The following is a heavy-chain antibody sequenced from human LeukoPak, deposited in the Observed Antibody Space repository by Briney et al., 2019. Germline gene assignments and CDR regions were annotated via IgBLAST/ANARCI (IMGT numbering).Heavy chain of an antibody. CDR2: IYYSGST. V-gene: IGHV4-39*01. CDR1: GGSISSSSYY. D-gene: IGHD4-17*01. Sequence: SETLSLTCTVSGGSISSSSYYWGWIRQPPGKGLEWIGSIYYSGSTYYNPSLKSRVTISVDTSKNQFSLKLSSVTAADTAVYYCARRTVTKYYWGQGTLVTVSS. J-gene: IGHJ4*02. CDR3: ARRTVTKYY.